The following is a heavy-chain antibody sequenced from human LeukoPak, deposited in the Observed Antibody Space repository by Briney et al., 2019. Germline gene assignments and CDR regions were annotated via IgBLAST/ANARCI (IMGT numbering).Heavy chain of an antibody. CDR1: GFTFSDYY. CDR3: ARVARVRGVITAFDY. D-gene: IGHD3-10*01. Sequence: PGGSLRLSCAASGFTFSDYYMSWIRQAPGKGLEWVPYISSSSSYTNYADSVKGRFTISRDNAKNSLYLQMNSLRAEDTAVYYCARVARVRGVITAFDYWGQGTLVTVSS. J-gene: IGHJ4*02. CDR2: ISSSSSYT. V-gene: IGHV3-11*05.